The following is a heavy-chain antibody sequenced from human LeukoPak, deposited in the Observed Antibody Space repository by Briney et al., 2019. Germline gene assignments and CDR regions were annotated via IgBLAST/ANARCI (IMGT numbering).Heavy chain of an antibody. V-gene: IGHV4-38-2*02. CDR1: GYSISSGYY. CDR2: VYHSGNT. J-gene: IGHJ5*02. CDR3: ARDGLDSSSPWFDP. D-gene: IGHD6-6*01. Sequence: PSETLSLTCTVFGYSISSGYYWGWIRQPPGKGLEWIGSVYHSGNTYYNPSLKSRVTISVDTSKNQFSLKLSSVTAADTAVYYCARDGLDSSSPWFDPWGQGTLVTVSS.